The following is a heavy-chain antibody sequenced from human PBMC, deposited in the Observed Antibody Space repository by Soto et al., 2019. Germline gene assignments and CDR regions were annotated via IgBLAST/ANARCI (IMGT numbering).Heavy chain of an antibody. V-gene: IGHV3-23*01. CDR1: GFTFSSYA. CDR2: ICGSGGST. CDR3: AKDGYSYGYPFYFDY. J-gene: IGHJ4*02. Sequence: EVQLWESGGGLVQPGGSLRLSCAASGFTFSSYAMSWVRQAPGKGLEWVSAICGSGGSTYYADSVKGRFTISRDNSKNMLYLQMNSLRAEDTAVYYCAKDGYSYGYPFYFDYWGQGTLVTVSS. D-gene: IGHD5-18*01.